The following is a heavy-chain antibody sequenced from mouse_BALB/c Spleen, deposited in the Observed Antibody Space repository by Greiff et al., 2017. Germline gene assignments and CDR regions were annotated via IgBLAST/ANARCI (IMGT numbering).Heavy chain of an antibody. Sequence: QVQLQQSGAELMKPGASVKISCKATGYTFSSYWIEWVKQRPGHGLEWIGEILPGSGSTNYNEKFKGKATFTADTSSNTAYMQLSSLTSEDSAVYYCGRENGNYHYAMDYWGQGTSVTVSS. J-gene: IGHJ4*01. D-gene: IGHD2-1*01. CDR2: ILPGSGST. V-gene: IGHV1-9*01. CDR3: GRENGNYHYAMDY. CDR1: GYTFSSYW.